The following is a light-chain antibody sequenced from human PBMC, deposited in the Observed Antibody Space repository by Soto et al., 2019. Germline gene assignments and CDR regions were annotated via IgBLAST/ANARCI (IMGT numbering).Light chain of an antibody. J-gene: IGLJ2*01. CDR3: AAWHDSLDGPT. CDR1: TSNIGTYT. Sequence: QSVLSQPPSTSGTPGQRVTISCSGGTSNIGTYTVSWYQQFPETAPRLLIYGSDRRPSGVPDRFSGSKSGTSASLSIGGLHSEDEAHYYCAAWHDSLDGPTFGGGTKLTVL. CDR2: GSD. V-gene: IGLV1-44*01.